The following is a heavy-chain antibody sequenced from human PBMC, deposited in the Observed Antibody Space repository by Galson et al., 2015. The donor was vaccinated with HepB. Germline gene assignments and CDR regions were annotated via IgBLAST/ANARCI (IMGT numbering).Heavy chain of an antibody. V-gene: IGHV4-39*07. CDR2: IYYSGST. CDR3: ARVDSSWYRGYYFDY. D-gene: IGHD6-13*01. J-gene: IGHJ4*02. Sequence: SETLSLTCTVSGGSVSSGSYYWGWIRQPPGKGLEWIGSIYYSGSTYYNPSLESRVTISVDTSKDQFSLKLSSVTAADTAVYYCARVDSSWYRGYYFDYWGQGTLVTVSS. CDR1: GGSVSSGSYY.